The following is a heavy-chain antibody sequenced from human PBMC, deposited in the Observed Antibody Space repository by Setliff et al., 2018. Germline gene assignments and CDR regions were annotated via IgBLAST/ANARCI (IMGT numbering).Heavy chain of an antibody. D-gene: IGHD4-17*01. CDR3: ARGDYGDYGEGEAAY. CDR2: MNPNNGNT. V-gene: IGHV1-8*02. CDR1: GYTFINYE. J-gene: IGHJ4*02. Sequence: RASVKVSCKASGYTFINYEINWVRQATGQGLEWMGGMNPNNGNTGYAQKFQGRVTMTRNTSISTAYMELSSLRSEDTAVYYCARGDYGDYGEGEAAYWGQGTLVTVSS.